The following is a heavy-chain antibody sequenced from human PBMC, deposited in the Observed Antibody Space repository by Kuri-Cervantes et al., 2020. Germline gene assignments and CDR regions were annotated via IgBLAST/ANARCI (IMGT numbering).Heavy chain of an antibody. V-gene: IGHV1-46*01. J-gene: IGHJ6*01. CDR2: INPSGSST. Sequence: SVKVSCKASGYTFTSYYMHWVRQAPGQGLEWMGIINPSGSSTSYAQKFQGRVTMTRDTSTSTVYMELSSLRSEDTAVYACARSLTGYYIDYYYGMDVWGQGTTVTVAS. CDR3: ARSLTGYYIDYYYGMDV. CDR1: GYTFTSYY. D-gene: IGHD3-9*01.